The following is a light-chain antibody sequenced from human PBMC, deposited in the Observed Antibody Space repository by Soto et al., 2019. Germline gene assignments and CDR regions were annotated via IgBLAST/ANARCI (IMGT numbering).Light chain of an antibody. Sequence: QPVLTQPASVSGSPGQSITISCTRTNSDIGSYNLVSWYQQHPGKAPKLMIYDVTKRPSGVSNRFSGSKSGNTASLTISGLQAEDEADYYCCSYAGSDTYVFGTGTKLTVL. V-gene: IGLV2-23*02. CDR3: CSYAGSDTYV. CDR2: DVT. CDR1: NSDIGSYNL. J-gene: IGLJ1*01.